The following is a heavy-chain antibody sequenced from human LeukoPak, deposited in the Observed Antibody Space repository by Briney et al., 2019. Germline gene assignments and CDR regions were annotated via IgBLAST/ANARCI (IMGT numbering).Heavy chain of an antibody. Sequence: SETLSLTCTVSGYSITSGYYWGWIRQPPGKGLEWIGSIYHSGSTYYNPSLKSRVTISVDMSKNQFSLKLSSVTAADTAVYYCARHSVAGTVFDYWGQGTLVTVSS. D-gene: IGHD6-19*01. J-gene: IGHJ4*02. CDR1: GYSITSGYY. CDR3: ARHSVAGTVFDY. V-gene: IGHV4-38-2*02. CDR2: IYHSGST.